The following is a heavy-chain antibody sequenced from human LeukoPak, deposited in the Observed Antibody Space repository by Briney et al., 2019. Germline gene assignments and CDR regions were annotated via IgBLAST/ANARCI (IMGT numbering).Heavy chain of an antibody. CDR3: ARALYSSGWPQAHWFDP. CDR1: GGSISNYY. J-gene: IGHJ5*02. CDR2: IYYSGST. V-gene: IGHV4-59*01. Sequence: SETLSLTCTVSGGSISNYYWSWIRQPPGKGLEWIGYIYYSGSTNYNPSLKSRVTISVDTSKNQFSLKLSSVTAADTAVYYCARALYSSGWPQAHWFDPWGQGTLVTVSS. D-gene: IGHD6-19*01.